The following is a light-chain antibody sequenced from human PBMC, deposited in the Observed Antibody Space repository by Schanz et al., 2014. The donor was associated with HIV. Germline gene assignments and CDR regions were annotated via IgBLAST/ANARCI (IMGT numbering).Light chain of an antibody. CDR1: GSDIGGYNY. V-gene: IGLV2-8*01. CDR2: DVT. CDR3: SSYAATSNVL. Sequence: QSALTQPPSASGSPGQSVTISCTGTGSDIGGYNYVSWYQQHPGKAPKLMIYDVTKRPSGVPDRFSGSKSGNTASLTVSGLQADDEADYYCSSYAATSNVLFGGGTKLTVL. J-gene: IGLJ3*02.